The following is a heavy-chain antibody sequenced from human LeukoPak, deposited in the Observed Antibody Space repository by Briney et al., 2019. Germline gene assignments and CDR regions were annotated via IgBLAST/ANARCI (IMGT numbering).Heavy chain of an antibody. CDR2: INPSGGST. D-gene: IGHD3-16*01. V-gene: IGHV1-46*01. CDR3: AVGGSNYYYYYYMDV. CDR1: GYTFTSYY. J-gene: IGHJ6*03. Sequence: ASVKVSCKASGYTFTSYYMRWVRQAPGQGLEWMGIINPSGGSTSYAQKFQGRVTMTRDTSTSTVYMELSSLRSEDTAVYYCAVGGSNYYYYYYMDVWGKGTTVTVSS.